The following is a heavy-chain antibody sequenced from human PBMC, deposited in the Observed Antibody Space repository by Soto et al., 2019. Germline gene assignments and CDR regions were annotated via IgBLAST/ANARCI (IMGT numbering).Heavy chain of an antibody. D-gene: IGHD3-10*01. CDR3: ARELFGRSVWFDP. J-gene: IGHJ5*02. CDR2: IYYSGST. V-gene: IGHV4-59*01. CDR1: GGSISSYY. Sequence: QVQLQESGPGLVKPSETLSLTCTVSGGSISSYYWSWIRQPPGKGLEWIGYIYYSGSTNYNPSLKSRVPISVDTSKNQFSLKLSSGTAADTAVYYCARELFGRSVWFDPWGQGTLVTVSS.